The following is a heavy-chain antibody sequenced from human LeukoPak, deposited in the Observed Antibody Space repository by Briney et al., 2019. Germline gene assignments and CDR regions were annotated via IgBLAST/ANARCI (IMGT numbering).Heavy chain of an antibody. CDR2: LFSNDEK. Sequence: SGPTLVKAPQTLTLTCTVSGYSLSNDKTGVSWIRQSPGKALEWLAHLFSNDEKSSTTSLKKSLTISKDTSKSQVVLIMTNLDPVDTATYYCARITYHDIFFDYWGQGIQVTVSP. D-gene: IGHD3-9*01. V-gene: IGHV2-26*02. CDR3: ARITYHDIFFDY. J-gene: IGHJ4*02. CDR1: GYSLSNDKTG.